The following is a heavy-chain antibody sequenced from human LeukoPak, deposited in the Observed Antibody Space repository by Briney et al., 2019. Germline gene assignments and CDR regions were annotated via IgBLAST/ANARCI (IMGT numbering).Heavy chain of an antibody. J-gene: IGHJ4*02. CDR3: ARAPDIVVVPALFDY. D-gene: IGHD2-2*01. V-gene: IGHV3-9*01. CDR2: ISWNSGSV. CDR1: GFTFDDYA. Sequence: GGSLRLSCAASGFTFDDYAMHWVRQVRGKGLEWVSGISWNSGSVAYADSVKGRFTISRDNAKNSLYLQMNSLRAEDTAVYYCARAPDIVVVPALFDYWGQGTLVTVSS.